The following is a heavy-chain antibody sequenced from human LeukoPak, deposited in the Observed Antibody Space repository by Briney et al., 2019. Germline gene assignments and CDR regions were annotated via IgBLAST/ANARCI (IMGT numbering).Heavy chain of an antibody. V-gene: IGHV1-3*01. D-gene: IGHD4-11*01. Sequence: ASVKVSCKASGYTFTSYAMHWVRQAPGQRLEWMGWINAGNGNTKYSQKFQGRVTITRDTSASTAYMELGSLRSEDTAVYYCARGAVTTLFDYWGQGTLVTVSS. CDR2: INAGNGNT. CDR1: GYTFTSYA. CDR3: ARGAVTTLFDY. J-gene: IGHJ4*02.